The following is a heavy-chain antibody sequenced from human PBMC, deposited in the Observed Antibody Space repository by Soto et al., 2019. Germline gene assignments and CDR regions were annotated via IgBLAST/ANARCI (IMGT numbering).Heavy chain of an antibody. CDR2: INPVFGAA. CDR3: ARGAATKILVLKYDALEI. Sequence: QVQLVQSGAEVKKPGSSVRVSCKASGATLNSFINYGITWVRQAPGQGLEYMGGINPVFGAANHAQKFQGRVTISADEATRTVNMELSSLRSNDTAVYYCARGAATKILVLKYDALEIWGQGTMVTVSS. V-gene: IGHV1-69*12. D-gene: IGHD5-12*01. CDR1: GATLNSFINYG. J-gene: IGHJ3*02.